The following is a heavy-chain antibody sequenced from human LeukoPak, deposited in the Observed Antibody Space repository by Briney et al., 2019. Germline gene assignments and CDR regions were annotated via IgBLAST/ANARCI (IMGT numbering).Heavy chain of an antibody. CDR2: IYSGGST. V-gene: IGHV3-66*01. CDR3: ASGTYWGFDY. D-gene: IGHD3-16*01. CDR1: GFTDSSNY. Sequence: GGSLRLSCAASGFTDSSNYMSWVRQAPGKGLEWVSVIYSGGSTYYADSVKGRFTISRDNSKNTLYLQMNSLRAEDTAVYYCASGTYWGFDYWGQGTLVTVSS. J-gene: IGHJ4*02.